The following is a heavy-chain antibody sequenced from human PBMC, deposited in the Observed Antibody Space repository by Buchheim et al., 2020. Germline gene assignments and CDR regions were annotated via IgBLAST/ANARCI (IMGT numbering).Heavy chain of an antibody. CDR3: ARVATRGYYYGMDV. Sequence: EVQLVESGGGLVQPEGSLRLSCAASGFTFSSYWMHWVRQAPGKGLVWVSRINSDGSSTSYADSVTGRFTISGDNAKNTLSLQMNSLRAEDTAVYYCARVATRGYYYGMDVWGQGTT. V-gene: IGHV3-74*01. D-gene: IGHD3-10*01. J-gene: IGHJ6*02. CDR1: GFTFSSYW. CDR2: INSDGSST.